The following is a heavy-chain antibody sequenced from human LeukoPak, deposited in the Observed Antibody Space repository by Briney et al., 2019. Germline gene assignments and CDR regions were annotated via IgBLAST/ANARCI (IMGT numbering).Heavy chain of an antibody. V-gene: IGHV1-69*02. CDR2: IIPILGIA. D-gene: IGHD3-22*01. J-gene: IGHJ4*02. CDR3: ARGVSSYYDSSGYRPLDY. Sequence: SVKVSCKASGGTFSSYTISWVRQAPGQGLEWMGRIIPILGIANYAQKFQGRVTITADKSTSTAYMEQSSLRSEDTAVYYCARGVSSYYDSSGYRPLDYWGQGTLVTVSS. CDR1: GGTFSSYT.